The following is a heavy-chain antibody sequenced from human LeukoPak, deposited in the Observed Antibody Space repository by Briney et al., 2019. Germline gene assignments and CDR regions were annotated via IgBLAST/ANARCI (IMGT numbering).Heavy chain of an antibody. J-gene: IGHJ4*02. V-gene: IGHV3-9*01. D-gene: IGHD3-16*01. CDR3: AKEDRRGRHFDY. CDR1: GFTFDDYT. Sequence: GGSLRLSCAASGFTFDDYTMHWVRQAPGRGLEWVSGISWNSGSIGYADSVKGRFTISRDNAKNSLYLQMNSLRAEDTALYYCAKEDRRGRHFDYWGQGTLVTVSS. CDR2: ISWNSGSI.